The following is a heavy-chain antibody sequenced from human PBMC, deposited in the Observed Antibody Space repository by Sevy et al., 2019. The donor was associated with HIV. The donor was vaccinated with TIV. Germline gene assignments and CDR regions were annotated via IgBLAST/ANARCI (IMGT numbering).Heavy chain of an antibody. V-gene: IGHV1-69*13. D-gene: IGHD3-22*01. J-gene: IGHJ6*02. Sequence: ASVKASCKASGGTFSNYAISWVRQAPGQGLEWMGGFIPMFDTANYAQKFQGKVTLTADGSTTTAYMELSSLRSDDTAVYYCAGSYFDSSGYSPLYYYGMDVWGQGTTVTVSS. CDR1: GGTFSNYA. CDR2: FIPMFDTA. CDR3: AGSYFDSSGYSPLYYYGMDV.